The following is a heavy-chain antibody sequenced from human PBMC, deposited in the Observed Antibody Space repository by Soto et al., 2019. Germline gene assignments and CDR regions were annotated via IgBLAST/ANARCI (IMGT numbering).Heavy chain of an antibody. CDR1: GFTFSRYS. J-gene: IGHJ6*02. CDR3: ARFRGYYYDSSGYYGPYYYGLDV. CDR2: ISCSSSTI. V-gene: IGHV3-48*01. Sequence: GGSLRLSCAASGFTFSRYSMNWVRQAPGKGLEWVSYISCSSSTIYYADSVKGRFTISRDNAKNSLYLQMNSLRAEDTAVYYCARFRGYYYDSSGYYGPYYYGLDVWGQGTTVTVSS. D-gene: IGHD3-22*01.